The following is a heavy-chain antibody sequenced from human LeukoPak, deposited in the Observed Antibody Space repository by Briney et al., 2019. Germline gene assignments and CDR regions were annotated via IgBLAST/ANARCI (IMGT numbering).Heavy chain of an antibody. Sequence: SETLSLTCTVSGGSISSTNYYWGWIRQPPGKGLEWIGNVYYTGSTYYNTSLKSRVTISVDTSKNQFSLKLSSVTAADTAVYYCAVPGPYYTNYGMDVWGRGTTVTVSS. CDR1: GGSISSTNYY. CDR2: VYYTGST. J-gene: IGHJ6*02. V-gene: IGHV4-39*01. CDR3: AVPGPYYTNYGMDV.